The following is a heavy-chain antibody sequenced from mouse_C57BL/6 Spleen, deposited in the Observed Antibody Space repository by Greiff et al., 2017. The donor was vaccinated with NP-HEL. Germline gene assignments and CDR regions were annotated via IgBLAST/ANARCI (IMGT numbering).Heavy chain of an antibody. CDR3: ARGIGDY. V-gene: IGHV1-50*01. J-gene: IGHJ2*01. CDR2: IDPSDSYT. CDR1: GYTFTSYW. Sequence: VQLQQSGAELVKPGASVKLSCKASGYTFTSYWMQWVKQRPGQGLEWIGEIDPSDSYTNYNQKFKGKATLTVDKSSSTAYMQLSSLTSEDSAVYYCARGIGDYWGQGTTLTVSS.